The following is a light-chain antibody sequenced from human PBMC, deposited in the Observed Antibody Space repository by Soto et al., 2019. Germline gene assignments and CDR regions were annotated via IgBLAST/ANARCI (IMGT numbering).Light chain of an antibody. J-gene: IGKJ1*01. CDR1: QSVSSD. CDR2: GAS. Sequence: DIQMTQSPSTLSASVGDRVTITCRASQSVSSDLAWYQQKPGQAPRLLIYGASTRATGIPPRFSGSGSGTEFTLTISSLQPDDFATYYCQQYNSYSRTFGQGTKVHIK. V-gene: IGKV1-5*01. CDR3: QQYNSYSRT.